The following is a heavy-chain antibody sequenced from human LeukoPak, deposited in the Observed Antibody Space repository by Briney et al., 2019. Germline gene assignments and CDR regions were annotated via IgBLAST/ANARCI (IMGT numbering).Heavy chain of an antibody. D-gene: IGHD2-21*01. J-gene: IGHJ4*02. V-gene: IGHV1-24*01. Sequence: ASVKVSCKVSGYTLTELSMHWVRQAPGKGLEWMGGVDPDDGETIYAQKFQGRVTLTRDTSITTVYMELSRLTSDDTAIFYCAVAPGDYWGQGTLVTVSS. CDR3: AVAPGDY. CDR2: VDPDDGET. CDR1: GYTLTELS.